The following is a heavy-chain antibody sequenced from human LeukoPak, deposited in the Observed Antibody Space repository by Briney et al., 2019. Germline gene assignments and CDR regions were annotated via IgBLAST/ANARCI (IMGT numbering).Heavy chain of an antibody. CDR2: ISSSSSYI. D-gene: IGHD1-14*01. J-gene: IGHJ4*02. Sequence: PGGSLRLSCAASGFTFSSYSMNWVRQAPGKGLEWVSSISSSSSYICYADSVKGRFTISRDNAKNSLYLQMNSLRAEDTAVYYCARGAGNDFDYWGQGTLVTVSS. V-gene: IGHV3-21*01. CDR1: GFTFSSYS. CDR3: ARGAGNDFDY.